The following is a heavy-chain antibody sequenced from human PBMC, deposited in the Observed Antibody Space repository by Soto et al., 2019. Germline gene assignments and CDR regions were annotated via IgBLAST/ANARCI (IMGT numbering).Heavy chain of an antibody. V-gene: IGHV1-18*01. Sequence: QVQLVQSGAEVKKPGASVKVSCKASGYTFTSYGISWVRQAPGQGLEWMVWISAYNGNTNYAQKLQGRVTMTTDTSTSTAYMELRSLRSDDTAVYYCARVDCRRSGGSCYPAIDYWGQGTLVTVSS. CDR1: GYTFTSYG. D-gene: IGHD2-15*01. J-gene: IGHJ4*02. CDR2: ISAYNGNT. CDR3: ARVDCRRSGGSCYPAIDY.